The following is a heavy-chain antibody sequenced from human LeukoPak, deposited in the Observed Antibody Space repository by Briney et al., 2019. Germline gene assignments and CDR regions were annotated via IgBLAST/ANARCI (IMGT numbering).Heavy chain of an antibody. Sequence: GGSMRLSCAASGFTFSDYRMNWVRQAPGRGLEWVSYISSSSSHIYYVDSVKGRFTLSRDNAKNSLYLQMSSLKAEDTAVYYRARESSSGPFDYWGQGTLVTVSS. CDR2: ISSSSSHI. CDR3: ARESSSGPFDY. V-gene: IGHV3-21*01. CDR1: GFTFSDYR. J-gene: IGHJ4*02. D-gene: IGHD2-8*02.